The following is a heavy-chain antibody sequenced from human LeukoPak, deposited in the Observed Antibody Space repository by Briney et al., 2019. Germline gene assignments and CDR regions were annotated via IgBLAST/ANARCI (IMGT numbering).Heavy chain of an antibody. Sequence: ASVKVSCKASGYTFTGYYMHWVRQAPGQGLEWMRWINPNSGGTNYAQKFQGRVTMTRDTSISTAYMELSRLRSDDTAVYYCATTDYGGNWDAFDIWGQGTMVTVSS. D-gene: IGHD4-23*01. CDR3: ATTDYGGNWDAFDI. V-gene: IGHV1-2*02. J-gene: IGHJ3*02. CDR1: GYTFTGYY. CDR2: INPNSGGT.